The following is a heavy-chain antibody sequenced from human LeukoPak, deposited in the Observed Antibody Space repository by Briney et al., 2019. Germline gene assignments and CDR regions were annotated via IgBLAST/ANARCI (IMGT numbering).Heavy chain of an antibody. Sequence: ASVKVSFKASGYTFTSYDINWVRQATGQGLEWMGWMNPNSGNTGYAQKFQGRVTMTRNTSISTAYMELSSLRSEDTAVYYCARVVITMVRGVIIVGYFDYWGQGTLVTVSS. V-gene: IGHV1-8*01. CDR3: ARVVITMVRGVIIVGYFDY. CDR1: GYTFTSYD. J-gene: IGHJ4*02. CDR2: MNPNSGNT. D-gene: IGHD3-10*01.